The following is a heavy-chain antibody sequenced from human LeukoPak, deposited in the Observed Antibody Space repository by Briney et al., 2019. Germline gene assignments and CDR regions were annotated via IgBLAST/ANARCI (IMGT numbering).Heavy chain of an antibody. CDR2: ISSGGSAI. D-gene: IGHD3-3*01. CDR1: GFTFSSYE. V-gene: IGHV3-48*03. Sequence: GGSLRLSCAASGFTFSSYEMNWVRQAPGKGLEWVAYISSGGSAIYYADSVKGRFTISRDNAKNSLYLQMNSLRAEDTAVYYCAELRITMDGGVWGKGTTVSIPS. J-gene: IGHJ6*04. CDR3: AELRITMDGGV.